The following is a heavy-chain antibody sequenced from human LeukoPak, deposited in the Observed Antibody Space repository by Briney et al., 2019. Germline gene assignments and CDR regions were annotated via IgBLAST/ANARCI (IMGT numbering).Heavy chain of an antibody. Sequence: ASVKVSCKASGHTFTGYYMHWVRQAPGQGLEWMGWINPNSGGTNYAQKFQGRVTMTRDTSISTAYMELSRLRSDDTAVYYCARDGYDILTGYYFDYWGQGTLVTVSS. CDR1: GHTFTGYY. J-gene: IGHJ4*02. V-gene: IGHV1-2*02. CDR2: INPNSGGT. D-gene: IGHD3-9*01. CDR3: ARDGYDILTGYYFDY.